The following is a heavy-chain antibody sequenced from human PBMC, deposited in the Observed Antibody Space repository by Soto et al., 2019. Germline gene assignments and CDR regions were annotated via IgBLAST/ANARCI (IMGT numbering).Heavy chain of an antibody. V-gene: IGHV3-15*01. CDR3: TTEGPDIVVVPAARGPIDY. D-gene: IGHD2-2*01. CDR1: GFTFSNAW. Sequence: GGSLRLSCAASGFTFSNAWMSWVRQAPGKGLEWVGRIKSKTDGGTTDYAAPVKGRFTISRDDSKNTLYLQMNSLKTEDTAVYYCTTEGPDIVVVPAARGPIDYWGQGTLVTV. J-gene: IGHJ4*02. CDR2: IKSKTDGGTT.